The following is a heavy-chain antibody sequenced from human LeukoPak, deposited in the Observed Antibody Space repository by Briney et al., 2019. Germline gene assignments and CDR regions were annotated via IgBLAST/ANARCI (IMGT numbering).Heavy chain of an antibody. D-gene: IGHD3-10*01. J-gene: IGHJ6*04. Sequence: PGGSLRLSCAASGFTVSSNYMSWVRQAPGKGLEWASLIYINGSTYYADSVKGRFTISRDNSKNTLYLQMNSLRAEDTALYYCARDLGFGDYGMDVWGKGTTVTVPS. V-gene: IGHV3-53*01. CDR3: ARDLGFGDYGMDV. CDR1: GFTVSSNY. CDR2: IYINGST.